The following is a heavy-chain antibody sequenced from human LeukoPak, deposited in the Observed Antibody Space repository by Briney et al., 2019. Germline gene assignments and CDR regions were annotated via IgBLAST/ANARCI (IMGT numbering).Heavy chain of an antibody. D-gene: IGHD3-10*01. CDR2: ISSSGSTI. CDR3: ARDSYYGSGSYTTTDY. Sequence: SGGSLRLSCAASGFTFSDYYMSWIRQAPGKGLEWVSYISSSGSTIYYADSVKGRFTISRDNAKDSLYLQMNSLGAEDTAVYYCARDSYYGSGSYTTTDYWGQGTLVTVSS. J-gene: IGHJ4*02. CDR1: GFTFSDYY. V-gene: IGHV3-11*01.